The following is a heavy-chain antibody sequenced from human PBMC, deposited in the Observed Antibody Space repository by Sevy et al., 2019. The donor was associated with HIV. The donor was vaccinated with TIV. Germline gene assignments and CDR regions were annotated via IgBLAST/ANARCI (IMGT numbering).Heavy chain of an antibody. D-gene: IGHD1-26*01. J-gene: IGHJ6*03. CDR3: AKNPGVGSYYYMDV. Sequence: GGSLRLSCAASGFTFSSYAMSWVRQAPGKGLEWVSSISGSGGTTYYADSVKGRFTVSRDNSKNTLYLQINSLRFEDTAVYYCAKNPGVGSYYYMDVWGKGTTVTVSS. CDR1: GFTFSSYA. V-gene: IGHV3-23*01. CDR2: ISGSGGTT.